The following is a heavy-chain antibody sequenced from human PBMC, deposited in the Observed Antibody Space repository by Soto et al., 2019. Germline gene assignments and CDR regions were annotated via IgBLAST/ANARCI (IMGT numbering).Heavy chain of an antibody. CDR3: AKDHGGSYYSFDY. CDR1: GFTFSSYG. J-gene: IGHJ4*02. D-gene: IGHD1-26*01. V-gene: IGHV3-30*18. CDR2: ISYDGSNK. Sequence: LRLSCAASGFTFSSYGMHWVRQAPGKGLEWVAVISYDGSNKYYADSVKGRFTISRDNSKNTLYLQMNSLRAEDTAVYYCAKDHGGSYYSFDYWGQGTLVTVSS.